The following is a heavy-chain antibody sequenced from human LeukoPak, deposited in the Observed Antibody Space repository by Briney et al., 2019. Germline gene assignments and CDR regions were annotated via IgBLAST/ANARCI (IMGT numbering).Heavy chain of an antibody. CDR2: IYTSGST. CDR1: GGSISSYY. Sequence: PSETLSLTCTVSGGSISSYYWSWIRQPAGKELEWIGRIYTSGSTNYNPSLNSRLTMSVDTSKNQFSLKLSSVTAADTAVYYCARSGSYAAAGDYWGQGTLVTVSS. V-gene: IGHV4-4*07. J-gene: IGHJ4*02. D-gene: IGHD2-15*01. CDR3: ARSGSYAAAGDY.